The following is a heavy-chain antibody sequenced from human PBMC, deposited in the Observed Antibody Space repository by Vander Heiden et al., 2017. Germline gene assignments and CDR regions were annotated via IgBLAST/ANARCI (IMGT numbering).Heavy chain of an antibody. CDR1: GGAVNSGSYY. D-gene: IGHD3-3*01. J-gene: IGHJ4*02. CDR2: IYYGGTA. V-gene: IGHV4-61*01. Sequence: QVQLQESGPELVKSSETLSLPCTVSGGAVNSGSYYWSWIRQPPGKGLEWIGYIYYGGTANYNPSLKSRVTISVDTSKKQFSLKLSSVTAADTAVYYCARVSILEWKIDYWGQGTLVTVSS. CDR3: ARVSILEWKIDY.